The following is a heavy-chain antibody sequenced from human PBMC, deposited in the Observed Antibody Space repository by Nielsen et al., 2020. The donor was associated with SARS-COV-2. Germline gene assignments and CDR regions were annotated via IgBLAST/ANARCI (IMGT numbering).Heavy chain of an antibody. Sequence: SETLSLTCTVSGGSISSYYWSWIRQPPGKGLEWIGYIYYSGSTNYNPSLKSRVTISVDTSKNQFSLKLSSVTAADTAVYYCARVSRLTMAYYYYYGMDVWGQGTMVTVSS. CDR1: GGSISSYY. CDR3: ARVSRLTMAYYYYYGMDV. D-gene: IGHD4/OR15-4a*01. V-gene: IGHV4-59*01. CDR2: IYYSGST. J-gene: IGHJ6*02.